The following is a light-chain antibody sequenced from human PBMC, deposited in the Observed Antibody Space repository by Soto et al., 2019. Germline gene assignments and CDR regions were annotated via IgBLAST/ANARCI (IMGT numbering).Light chain of an antibody. Sequence: DIVMTQSPDSLAVSLGERATINCKSSQSILFSFNNENYLAWYQQKPGQTPKLLIYWASTRDSGVPDRFSGSGSGTDFTLTISSLQAEDVAVYYCQQYYSYPFTFGGGTKVGIK. V-gene: IGKV4-1*01. CDR3: QQYYSYPFT. J-gene: IGKJ4*01. CDR2: WAS. CDR1: QSILFSFNNENY.